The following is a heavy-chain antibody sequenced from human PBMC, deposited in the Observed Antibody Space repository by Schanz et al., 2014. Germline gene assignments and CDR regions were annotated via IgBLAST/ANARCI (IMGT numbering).Heavy chain of an antibody. V-gene: IGHV1-8*01. D-gene: IGHD2-21*01. Sequence: VQLVQSGAEVKRPGASVRVSCKASGYTFTSYDFNWVRQAPGQGLEWMGWMNPDSGNTGYAQKFQGRVTMTRNTSISTAYMELSSLRSEDTAVYYCARDRLECGAECYSVEVFEIWGQGTLVTVSS. CDR2: MNPDSGNT. CDR1: GYTFTSYD. J-gene: IGHJ4*02. CDR3: ARDRLECGAECYSVEVFEI.